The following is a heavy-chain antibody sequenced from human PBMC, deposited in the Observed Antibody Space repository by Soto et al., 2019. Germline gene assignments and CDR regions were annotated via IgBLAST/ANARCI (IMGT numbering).Heavy chain of an antibody. Sequence: QVQLVQSGAEVKQPGSSVKVSCTLSGGTFTSYTITWVRRAPGQGLEWLGRIIPIFNAANYAQKFQDRVTITADESTSTAYMELRSLTYEDTAFYYCARILTDGVDYWGQGTLVSVSS. D-gene: IGHD2-21*02. J-gene: IGHJ4*02. CDR1: GGTFTSYT. V-gene: IGHV1-69*08. CDR3: ARILTDGVDY. CDR2: IIPIFNAA.